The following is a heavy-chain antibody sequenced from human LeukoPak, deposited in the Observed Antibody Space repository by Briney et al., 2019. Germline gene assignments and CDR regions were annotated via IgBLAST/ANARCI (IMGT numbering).Heavy chain of an antibody. CDR3: TRVGGQREPHHYFFDY. CDR1: GFTFSSYG. Sequence: GGSLRLSCAASGFTFSSYGMHWVRQAPGKGLEWVAVIWYDGSNKYYADSVKGRFTISRDDSKSIAYLQMNSLKTEDTAVYYCTRVGGQREPHHYFFDYWGQGTLVIVSS. CDR2: IWYDGSNK. J-gene: IGHJ4*02. V-gene: IGHV3-33*01. D-gene: IGHD6-25*01.